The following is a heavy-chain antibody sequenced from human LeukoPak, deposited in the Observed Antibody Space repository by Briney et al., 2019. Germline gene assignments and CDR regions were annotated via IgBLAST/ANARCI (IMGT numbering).Heavy chain of an antibody. CDR2: TSDKANSYTT. J-gene: IGHJ4*02. CDR1: GFSFSDHY. CDR3: ARDRSPGGFDY. D-gene: IGHD1-14*01. Sequence: GSLRLSCAASGFSFSDHYMDWVRQAPGKGLEWVGRTSDKANSYTTEYAASVKGRFTVSRDDSKNSLYLQMNSLKTEDTAVYYCARDRSPGGFDYWGQGTLVTVSS. V-gene: IGHV3-72*01.